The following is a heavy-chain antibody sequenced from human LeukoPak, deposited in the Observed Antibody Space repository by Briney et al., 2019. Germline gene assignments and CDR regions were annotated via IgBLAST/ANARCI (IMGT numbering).Heavy chain of an antibody. J-gene: IGHJ4*02. V-gene: IGHV3-15*01. Sequence: GGSLRLSCAASGFTFSNAWMSWVRQAPGKGLEWVGRIKSKTDGGTTDYAAPVKGRFTISRDDSKNTLYLQMNSLKTEDTAVYYCTTRYFDWLRRYYFDYWGQGTLVTVSS. D-gene: IGHD3-9*01. CDR1: GFTFSNAW. CDR3: TTRYFDWLRRYYFDY. CDR2: IKSKTDGGTT.